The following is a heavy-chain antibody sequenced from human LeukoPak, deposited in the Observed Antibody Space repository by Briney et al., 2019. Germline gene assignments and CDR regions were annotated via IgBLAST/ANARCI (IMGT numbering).Heavy chain of an antibody. CDR2: IQSKTDGGTT. Sequence: GGSLRLSCAASGFIFTNAGMSWVRQAPGKGLEWVGRIQSKTDGGTTDYAAPVKGRFTISRDDSKHTLYLQVNSLKTEDTAVYYCVTGNGAYIRFDYRGQGALVTVSS. D-gene: IGHD4-17*01. CDR3: VTGNGAYIRFDY. CDR1: GFIFTNAG. V-gene: IGHV3-15*01. J-gene: IGHJ4*02.